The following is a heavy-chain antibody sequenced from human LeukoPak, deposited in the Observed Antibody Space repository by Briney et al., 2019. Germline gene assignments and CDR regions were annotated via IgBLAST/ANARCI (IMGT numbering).Heavy chain of an antibody. Sequence: GGSLRLSCAASGFTFSSYWMSWVRQAPGKGLDWVAVILEDGSNQYYADSVKGRFTISRDNSKNTLFLQMNSLRGEDTAMYYCARVQGGGYRTADYWGQGTLVTVSS. V-gene: IGHV3-30*03. CDR2: ILEDGSNQ. D-gene: IGHD6-19*01. J-gene: IGHJ4*02. CDR1: GFTFSSYW. CDR3: ARVQGGGYRTADY.